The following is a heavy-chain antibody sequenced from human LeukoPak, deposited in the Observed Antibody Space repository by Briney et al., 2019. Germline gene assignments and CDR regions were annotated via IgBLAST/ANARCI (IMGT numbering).Heavy chain of an antibody. J-gene: IGHJ3*02. V-gene: IGHV3-30*19. D-gene: IGHD3-9*01. CDR2: ISYDGNSQ. CDR1: GFIFSSYG. CDR3: ATRLAVDAFDI. Sequence: PGGSLRLSCAASGFIFSSYGMHWVRQAPGKGLEWVAAISYDGNSQYYADSVKGRFHIYRDNLKSAQYLQMNSLRGEDTALYHCATRLAVDAFDIWGQGAMVTVSS.